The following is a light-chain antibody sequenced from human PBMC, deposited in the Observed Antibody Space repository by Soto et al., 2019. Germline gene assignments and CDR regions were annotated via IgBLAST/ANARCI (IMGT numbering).Light chain of an antibody. J-gene: IGLJ2*01. V-gene: IGLV2-11*01. Sequence: QSVLTQPRSVSGSPGQSVTISCTGTSSDVGGHGYVSWYQHHPGKAPKLMIYDVSKRPSGVPDRFSGSRSGNAASLTISGLQTEDEADYHCASYAGTYVLFGGGTKVTVL. CDR2: DVS. CDR3: ASYAGTYVL. CDR1: SSDVGGHGY.